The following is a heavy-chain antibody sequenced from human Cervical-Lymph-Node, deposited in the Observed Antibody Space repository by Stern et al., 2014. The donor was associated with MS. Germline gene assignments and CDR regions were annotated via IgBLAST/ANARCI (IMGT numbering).Heavy chain of an antibody. CDR2: IYYSGST. CDR1: GGSISSYY. J-gene: IGHJ5*02. CDR3: ARVRVGYCSGGSCYHNWFDP. D-gene: IGHD2-15*01. Sequence: QVQLVESGPGLVKPSETLSLTCTVSGGSISSYYWSWIRQPPGKRLEWIGYIYYSGSTNYNPSLKSRVTISVDTSKNQFSLKLSSVTAADTAVYYCARVRVGYCSGGSCYHNWFDPWGQGTLVTVSS. V-gene: IGHV4-59*01.